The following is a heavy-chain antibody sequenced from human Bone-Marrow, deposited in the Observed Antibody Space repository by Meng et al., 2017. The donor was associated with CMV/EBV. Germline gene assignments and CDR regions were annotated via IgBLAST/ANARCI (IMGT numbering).Heavy chain of an antibody. D-gene: IGHD4-11*01. Sequence: ASVKVSCKASGYTFTGYYMHWVRQAPGQGREWMGWINPNSGGTNYAQKFQGRVTMTRDTSISTAYMELSRLRSDDTAVYYCARDVDDTYSMISYYYYGMDVWGQGTTVTVSS. J-gene: IGHJ6*02. CDR3: ARDVDDTYSMISYYYYGMDV. V-gene: IGHV1-2*02. CDR1: GYTFTGYY. CDR2: INPNSGGT.